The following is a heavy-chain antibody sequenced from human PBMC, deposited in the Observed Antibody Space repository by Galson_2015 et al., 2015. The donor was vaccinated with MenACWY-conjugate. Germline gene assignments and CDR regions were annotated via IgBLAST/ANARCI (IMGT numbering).Heavy chain of an antibody. V-gene: IGHV3-15*01. CDR1: GFSFNYAW. Sequence: SLRLSCAASGFSFNYAWMSWVRQAPGKGLEWVGRIKSKTDGGATDYAAPVKGRFTISRDDSKNTLYLQMNSLKSEDTAVYYCATGVPGIGAGEFDYWGQGTLVIVSS. CDR3: ATGVPGIGAGEFDY. CDR2: IKSKTDGGAT. J-gene: IGHJ4*02. D-gene: IGHD3-10*01.